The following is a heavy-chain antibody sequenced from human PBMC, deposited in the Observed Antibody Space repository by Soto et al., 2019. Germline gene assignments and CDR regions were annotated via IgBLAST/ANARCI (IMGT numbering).Heavy chain of an antibody. Sequence: SETLSLTCTVSGGSISSGGYYWSWIRQHPGKGLEWIGYIYYSGSTYYNPSLKSRVTISVDTSKNQFSLKLSSVTAADTAVYYCARGGLNYYGSGSYWGPNYYYYGMDVWGQGTTVTVSS. D-gene: IGHD3-10*01. CDR3: ARGGLNYYGSGSYWGPNYYYYGMDV. CDR1: GGSISSGGYY. V-gene: IGHV4-31*03. CDR2: IYYSGST. J-gene: IGHJ6*02.